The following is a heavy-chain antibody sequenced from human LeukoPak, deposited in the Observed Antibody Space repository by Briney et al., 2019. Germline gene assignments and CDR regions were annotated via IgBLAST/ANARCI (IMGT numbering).Heavy chain of an antibody. CDR2: IRQDGSEK. D-gene: IGHD3-22*01. CDR3: VRQNRGYSYGMDV. CDR1: GLTLSRDW. V-gene: IGHV3-7*01. Sequence: GGSLRLSCAASGLTLSRDWMSWVRQAPGKGLEWVANIRQDGSEKHYVGSVKGRFTISRDNAKNSLSLQMNSLRAEDTAVYYCVRQNRGYSYGMDVWGQGTTVTVS. J-gene: IGHJ6*02.